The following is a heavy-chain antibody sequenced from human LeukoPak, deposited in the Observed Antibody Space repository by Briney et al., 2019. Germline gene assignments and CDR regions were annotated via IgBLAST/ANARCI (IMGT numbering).Heavy chain of an antibody. CDR2: ISYDGSNK. CDR1: GFTFDSYG. CDR3: AKDRTYDYGTYDAFDI. D-gene: IGHD4-17*01. J-gene: IGHJ3*02. V-gene: IGHV3-30*18. Sequence: ESGRSLRLSCAASGFTFDSYGMHWVRQAPGKGLEWVAVISYDGSNKYYVDSVKGRFTISRDNSKNTLYLQMNSLRPEDTAVHYCAKDRTYDYGTYDAFDIWGPGTMVTVSS.